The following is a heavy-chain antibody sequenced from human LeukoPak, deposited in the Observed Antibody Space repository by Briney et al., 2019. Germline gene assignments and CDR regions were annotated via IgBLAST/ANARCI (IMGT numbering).Heavy chain of an antibody. CDR1: GGSISSGGYY. D-gene: IGHD2-2*01. CDR2: IYYSGST. V-gene: IGHV4-31*03. Sequence: SETLSLTCTVSGGSISSGGYYWSWIRQHPGKGLEWIGYIYYSGSTYYNPSLKSRVTISVDTSKNQFSLKLSSVTAADTAVYYCARLLMEGTSDAFDIWGQGTMVTVSS. J-gene: IGHJ3*02. CDR3: ARLLMEGTSDAFDI.